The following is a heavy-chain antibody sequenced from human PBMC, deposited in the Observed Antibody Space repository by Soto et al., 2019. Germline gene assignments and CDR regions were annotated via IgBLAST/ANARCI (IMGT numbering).Heavy chain of an antibody. J-gene: IGHJ6*02. CDR3: ASLETRHYGMDV. CDR1: GGSFSGYY. CDR2: INHSGST. Sequence: SETLSLTCAVYGGSFSGYYWSWIRQPPGKGLEWIGEINHSGSTNYNPSLKSRATISVDTSKNQFSLKLSSVTAADTAVYYCASLETRHYGMDVWGQGTTVTVS. V-gene: IGHV4-34*01. D-gene: IGHD2-2*01.